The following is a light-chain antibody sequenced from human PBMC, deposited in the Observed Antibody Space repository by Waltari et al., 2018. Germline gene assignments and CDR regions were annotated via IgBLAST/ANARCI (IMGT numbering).Light chain of an antibody. Sequence: QTVVTQEPSLSVSPGGTVTLTCALSSGSLSTTSYATWYQQTPGQSPRTLVYKANALSSGVPDRFSGSSLGNTAALTITGAQADDESDYYCALYMGSGIWVFGGGTRLTVL. V-gene: IGLV8-61*01. J-gene: IGLJ3*02. CDR2: KAN. CDR3: ALYMGSGIWV. CDR1: SGSLSTTSY.